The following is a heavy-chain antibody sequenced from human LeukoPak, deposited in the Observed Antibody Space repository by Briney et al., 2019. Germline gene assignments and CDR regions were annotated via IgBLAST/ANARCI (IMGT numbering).Heavy chain of an antibody. V-gene: IGHV1-18*01. CDR2: ISAYNGNT. CDR3: ARGSTYYDILTGFLPLVPFDY. Sequence: ASVKVSCKASGYTFTSSGISWVRQAPGQGLEWMGWISAYNGNTNYAQKLQGRVTMTTDTSTSTAYMELRSLRSDDTAVYYCARGSTYYDILTGFLPLVPFDYWGQGTLVTVSS. CDR1: GYTFTSSG. J-gene: IGHJ4*02. D-gene: IGHD3-9*01.